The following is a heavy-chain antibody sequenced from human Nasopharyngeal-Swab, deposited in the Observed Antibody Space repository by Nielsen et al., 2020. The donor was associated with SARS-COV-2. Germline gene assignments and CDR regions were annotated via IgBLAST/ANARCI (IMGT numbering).Heavy chain of an antibody. V-gene: IGHV3-23*01. CDR2: IRGSSGGT. CDR1: GFSFSSYV. CDR3: AKTNDRHSSSYYFDY. D-gene: IGHD6-6*01. Sequence: GESLKISCAVSGFSFSSYVMSWVRQVPGKGLEWVSAIRGSSGGTYSADSVKGRFTISRDSSKNTLYLQMNSLRAEDTAVYYCAKTNDRHSSSYYFDYWGQGALVTVSS. J-gene: IGHJ4*02.